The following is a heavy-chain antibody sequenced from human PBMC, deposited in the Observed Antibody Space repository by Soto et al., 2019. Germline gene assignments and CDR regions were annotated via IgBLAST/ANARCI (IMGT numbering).Heavy chain of an antibody. CDR2: IYHSGST. CDR3: AIAVPAAIRGNWFDP. Sequence: PSETLSLTGAVSGGSISSSNWWSWVRQPPGKGLEWIGEIYHSGSTNYNPSLKSRVTISVDKSKNQFSLKLSSVTAADTAVYYCAIAVPAAIRGNWFDPWGQGTLVTVSS. CDR1: GGSISSSNW. J-gene: IGHJ5*02. D-gene: IGHD2-2*01. V-gene: IGHV4-4*02.